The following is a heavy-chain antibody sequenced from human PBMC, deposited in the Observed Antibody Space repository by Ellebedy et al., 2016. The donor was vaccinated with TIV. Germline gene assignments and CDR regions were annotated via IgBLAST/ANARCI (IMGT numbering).Heavy chain of an antibody. J-gene: IGHJ4*02. CDR1: GFTFSDYY. CDR2: TSYDETSK. CDR3: ARDAGYDSRGYYPGH. Sequence: GGSLRLSCAASGFTFSDYYMSWIRQAPGKGLEWVAVTSYDETSKFYADSVKGRFTISKDSSKNALYLQMNTLRLEDTAVYYCARDAGYDSRGYYPGHWGQGTRVAVSS. V-gene: IGHV3-30*03. D-gene: IGHD3-22*01.